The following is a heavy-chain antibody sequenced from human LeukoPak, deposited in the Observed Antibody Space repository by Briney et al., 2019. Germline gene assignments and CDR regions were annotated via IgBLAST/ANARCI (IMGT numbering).Heavy chain of an antibody. D-gene: IGHD3-16*01. Sequence: ASVKVSCKASGYSFTSYYMHWVRQAPGQGLEWMGIINPTGGHSSYAQKFQGRLTMTRDPSTSTVYMELSSLRSEDTAEYFCARGMSELYYYCMDVWGQGTAVTVSS. CDR2: INPTGGHS. CDR1: GYSFTSYY. V-gene: IGHV1-46*01. J-gene: IGHJ6*02. CDR3: ARGMSELYYYCMDV.